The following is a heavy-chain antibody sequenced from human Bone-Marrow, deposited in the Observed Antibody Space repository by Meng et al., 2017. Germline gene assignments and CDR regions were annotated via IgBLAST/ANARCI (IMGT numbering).Heavy chain of an antibody. D-gene: IGHD6-13*01. J-gene: IGHJ4*02. CDR2: IDCNNGGA. V-gene: IGHV1-2*06. Sequence: QMQLVQAGGEGKQPGASVRVSCKASGYTFTGYYIHWVRQAPGQGLEWLGRIDCNNGGAIYAQKFQDRVTMTRDTSITTAYMDLNRLTSDDTAVYYCARDAGRAAGPRWGQGTLVTVSS. CDR3: ARDAGRAAGPR. CDR1: GYTFTGYY.